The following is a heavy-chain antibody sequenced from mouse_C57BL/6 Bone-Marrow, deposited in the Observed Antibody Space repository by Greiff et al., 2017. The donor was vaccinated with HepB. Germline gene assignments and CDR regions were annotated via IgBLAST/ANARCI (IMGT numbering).Heavy chain of an antibody. V-gene: IGHV5-4*01. Sequence: EVQGVESGGGLVKPGGSLKLSCAASGFTFSSYAMSWVRQTPEKRLEWVATISDGGSYTYYPDNVKGRFTISRDNAKNNLYLQMSHLKSEDTAMYYCARGDYPAYWGQGTLVTVSA. J-gene: IGHJ3*01. CDR1: GFTFSSYA. CDR3: ARGDYPAY. CDR2: ISDGGSYT. D-gene: IGHD2-4*01.